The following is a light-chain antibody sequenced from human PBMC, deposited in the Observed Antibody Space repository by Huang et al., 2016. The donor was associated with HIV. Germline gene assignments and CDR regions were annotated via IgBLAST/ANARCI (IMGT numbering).Light chain of an antibody. V-gene: IGKV2D-29*02. Sequence: DLVMTQTPLSLSVTPGQPASISCKSGQSLLHSDGKIHLSWYLQRTGQSPHLLIYEVSNRFSGVPDRFMGSGSGTDFTLKISRVEAEDVGVYYCMQSTQLPFTFGPGTKVDLK. CDR2: EVS. CDR3: MQSTQLPFT. CDR1: QSLLHSDGKIH. J-gene: IGKJ3*01.